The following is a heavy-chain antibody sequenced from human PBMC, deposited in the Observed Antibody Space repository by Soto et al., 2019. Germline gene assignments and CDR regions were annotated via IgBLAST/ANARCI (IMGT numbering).Heavy chain of an antibody. Sequence: SGGSLRLSCAASGFTFDDYGMSWVRQAPGKGLEWVSGINWNGGSTGYADSVKGRFTISRDNAKNSLYLQMNSLRAEDTALYYCARATPPYYYDSSGYYYDNWGQGTLVTVSS. J-gene: IGHJ4*02. CDR2: INWNGGST. CDR3: ARATPPYYYDSSGYYYDN. V-gene: IGHV3-20*04. D-gene: IGHD3-22*01. CDR1: GFTFDDYG.